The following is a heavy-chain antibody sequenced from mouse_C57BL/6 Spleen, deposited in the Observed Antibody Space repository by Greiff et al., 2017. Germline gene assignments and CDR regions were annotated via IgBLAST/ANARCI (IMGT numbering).Heavy chain of an antibody. CDR3: ARHDDYYGSSSYGYFDV. J-gene: IGHJ1*03. Sequence: VQLQQSGAELVKPGASVKLSCKASGYTFTEYTIHWVKQRSGQGLEWIGWFYPGSGSIKYNEKFKDKATLTADKSSSTVYMELSRLTSEDSAVYFCARHDDYYGSSSYGYFDVWGTGTTVTVSS. V-gene: IGHV1-62-2*01. CDR1: GYTFTEYT. D-gene: IGHD1-1*01. CDR2: FYPGSGSI.